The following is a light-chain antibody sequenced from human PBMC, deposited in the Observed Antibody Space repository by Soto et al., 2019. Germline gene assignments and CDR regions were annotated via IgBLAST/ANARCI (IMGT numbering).Light chain of an antibody. J-gene: IGKJ5*01. CDR1: QSVSNNY. CDR2: GTA. CDR3: QQYGGSPAIT. V-gene: IGKV3-20*01. Sequence: EIVLTHSPGTLSLSPGEIATLSCRASQSVSNNYLAWYQQKPGQAPRLLIYGTANRAFGIPDRFSGSGSGTDFTLTISRLEPEDSAVYYCQQYGGSPAITFGQGTRLEIK.